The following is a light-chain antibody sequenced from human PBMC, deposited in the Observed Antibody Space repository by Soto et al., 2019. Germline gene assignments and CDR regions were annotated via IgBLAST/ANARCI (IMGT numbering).Light chain of an antibody. V-gene: IGKV3-15*01. CDR3: QQYHNWPRT. Sequence: EIVMTQSPATLSVSPGERATLSCRASQGVSSNLAWYQLKPGQGPRLLIYGASTRATGIPARFSGSGSGTEFTLTISSLQSEDFAVYYCQQYHNWPRTFGQGTKLEI. J-gene: IGKJ2*01. CDR1: QGVSSN. CDR2: GAS.